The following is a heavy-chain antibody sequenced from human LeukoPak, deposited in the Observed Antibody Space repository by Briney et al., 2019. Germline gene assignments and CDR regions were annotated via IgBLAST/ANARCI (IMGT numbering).Heavy chain of an antibody. V-gene: IGHV4-59*08. D-gene: IGHD3-10*01. CDR3: ARHSQVVRGWFDP. CDR2: IFHSGST. J-gene: IGHJ5*02. Sequence: PSETLSLTCTVSGGSISSYYWSWIRQPPGKGLEWIGYIFHSGSTNYSPSLKSRVTMSVDTSKSQFSLKLRSVTAAATAVYYCARHSQVVRGWFDPWGQGTLVTVSS. CDR1: GGSISSYY.